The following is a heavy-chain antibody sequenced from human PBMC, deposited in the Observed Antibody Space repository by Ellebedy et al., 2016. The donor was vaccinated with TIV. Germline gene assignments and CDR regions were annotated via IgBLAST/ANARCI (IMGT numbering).Heavy chain of an antibody. CDR3: AREYGSGMGIDY. V-gene: IGHV4-59*01. Sequence: MPSETLSLTCTVSGGSISNNYWTWIRQPPGKGLEWIGYIYYSGSTKYNPSLKSRVTISVHTSKNQFSLKLSPVTAADTAVYYCAREYGSGMGIDYWGQGTLVTVSS. J-gene: IGHJ4*02. CDR1: GGSISNNY. CDR2: IYYSGST. D-gene: IGHD3-10*01.